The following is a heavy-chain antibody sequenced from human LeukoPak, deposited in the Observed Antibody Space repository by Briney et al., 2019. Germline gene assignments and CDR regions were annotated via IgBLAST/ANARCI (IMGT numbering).Heavy chain of an antibody. D-gene: IGHD4-17*01. Sequence: PGGSLRLSCAASGFTFSSYWMNWVRQAPGNGLEWVANIRQDGSEKYYVDSVKGRFTISRDNAKNSLYLQMNSLRAEDTAVYYCARDPHRDGDYDYWGQGTLVTVSS. J-gene: IGHJ4*02. CDR2: IRQDGSEK. CDR1: GFTFSSYW. V-gene: IGHV3-7*01. CDR3: ARDPHRDGDYDY.